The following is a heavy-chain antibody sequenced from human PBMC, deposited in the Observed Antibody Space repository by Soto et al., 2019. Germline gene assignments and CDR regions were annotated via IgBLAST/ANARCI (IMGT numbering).Heavy chain of an antibody. J-gene: IGHJ5*02. D-gene: IGHD3-9*01. V-gene: IGHV4-34*01. CDR2: INHSGST. CDR1: GGSFSGYY. Sequence: SETLSLTCAVYGGSFSGYYWSWIRQPPGKGLEWIGEINHSGSTNYNPSLKSRVTISVDTSKNQFSLKLSSVTAADTAVYYCAGLTKGGFDPWGQGTLVTVSS. CDR3: AGLTKGGFDP.